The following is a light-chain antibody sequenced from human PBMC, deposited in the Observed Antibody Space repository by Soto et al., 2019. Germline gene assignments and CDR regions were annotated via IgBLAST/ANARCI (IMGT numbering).Light chain of an antibody. J-gene: IGKJ4*01. CDR3: QQYDQLPLT. CDR2: DAS. CDR1: QDINIY. V-gene: IGKV1-33*01. Sequence: DVQMTQSPSSLSASVGDRVTITCQASQDINIYLNWYQQKPGRAHKLLIFDASNLETGVPSRFSGSGSGTDFTFAISSLQPEDAAAYYCQQYDQLPLTFGGGTKVEIK.